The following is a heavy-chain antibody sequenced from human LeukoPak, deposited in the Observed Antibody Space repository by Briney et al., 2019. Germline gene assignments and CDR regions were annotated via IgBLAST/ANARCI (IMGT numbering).Heavy chain of an antibody. CDR2: ISSYSSYI. J-gene: IGHJ4*02. V-gene: IGHV3-21*01. Sequence: GGSLRLSCAPSAFTFSSYDMNWVRQAPGKGLEWVSSISSYSSYIYYADSVKGRFTISRDNAKNSLYLQMNSLRAEDTADYYCARDRSNGDYAFDYWGQGALVTVSS. CDR3: ARDRSNGDYAFDY. D-gene: IGHD4-17*01. CDR1: AFTFSSYD.